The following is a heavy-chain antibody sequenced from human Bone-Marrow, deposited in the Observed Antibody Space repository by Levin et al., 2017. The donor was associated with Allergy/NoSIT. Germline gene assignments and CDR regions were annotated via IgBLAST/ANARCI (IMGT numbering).Heavy chain of an antibody. CDR2: VLHDGSKQ. CDR3: VCDRIRDGNSNFDY. J-gene: IGHJ4*02. Sequence: GESLKISCAASGFTFNSHTMNWVRQAPGRGLEWLAGVLHDGSKQYYADSVKGRFTSSRDNSKNTLYLQMKPLRAEDTAIFYCVCDRIRDGNSNFDYWGQGTPFTVSA. D-gene: IGHD5-24*01. V-gene: IGHV3-30*04. CDR1: GFTFNSHT.